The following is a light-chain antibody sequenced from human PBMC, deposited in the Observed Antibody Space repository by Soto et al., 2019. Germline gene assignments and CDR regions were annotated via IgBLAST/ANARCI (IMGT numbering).Light chain of an antibody. CDR2: ENN. CDR3: GTWDSSLSSVV. V-gene: IGLV1-51*02. J-gene: IGLJ2*01. CDR1: SSNIGNNY. Sequence: QSVLTQPPSVSAAPGQKVTISCSGSSSNIGNNYVSWYQQLPGTAPKLLIYENNKRPLGIPDRLSGSKSGTSATLGITGLQSGDEADYYCGTWDSSLSSVVFGGGTKVTVL.